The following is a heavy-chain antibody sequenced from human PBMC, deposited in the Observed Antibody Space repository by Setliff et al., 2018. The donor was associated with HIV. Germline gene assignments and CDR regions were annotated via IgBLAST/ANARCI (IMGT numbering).Heavy chain of an antibody. V-gene: IGHV3-21*01. Sequence: GVSLRLSCATSGFSFFNFALNWVRQAPGKGLEWVSSISSSGSYIYYADSVKGRFTISRDDATKSLFLQMDSLRAEDTAVYYCARSRSTRDAFDIWGQGTMVTV. D-gene: IGHD2-2*01. J-gene: IGHJ3*02. CDR1: GFSFFNFA. CDR3: ARSRSTRDAFDI. CDR2: ISSSGSYI.